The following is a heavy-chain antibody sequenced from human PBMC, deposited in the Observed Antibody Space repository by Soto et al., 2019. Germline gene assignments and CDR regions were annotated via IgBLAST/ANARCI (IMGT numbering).Heavy chain of an antibody. CDR1: GFSLSNARMG. V-gene: IGHV2-26*01. Sequence: QVTLKESGPVLVKPTETLTLTCTVSGFSLSNARMGVSWIRQPPGKALEWLAHIFSNDEKSYSTSLKSRLTISKDTSKSQVVLTMTNMDPVETATYYCARILPLRYFDWDRGAFDIWGQGTMVTVSS. CDR3: ARILPLRYFDWDRGAFDI. CDR2: IFSNDEK. J-gene: IGHJ3*02. D-gene: IGHD3-9*01.